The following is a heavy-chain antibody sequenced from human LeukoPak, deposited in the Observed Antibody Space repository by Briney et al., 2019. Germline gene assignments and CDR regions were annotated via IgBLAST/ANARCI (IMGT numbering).Heavy chain of an antibody. CDR1: GYTFTSYD. CDR2: MNPNSGNT. J-gene: IGHJ4*02. Sequence: ASVKVSCKASGYTFTSYDINWVRHATGQGLEWMGWMNPNSGNTGYAQKFQGRVTMTRNTSISTAYMELSSLRSEDTAVYYCARGFRDCSGGSCQKRKFDYWGQGTLVTVSS. D-gene: IGHD2-15*01. CDR3: ARGFRDCSGGSCQKRKFDY. V-gene: IGHV1-8*01.